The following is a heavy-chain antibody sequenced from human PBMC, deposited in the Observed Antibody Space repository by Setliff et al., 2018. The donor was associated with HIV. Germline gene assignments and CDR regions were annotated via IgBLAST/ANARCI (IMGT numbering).Heavy chain of an antibody. CDR3: ARGGEGMALYPDY. D-gene: IGHD1-26*01. Sequence: ASVKVSCKASGFIFTNYGIHWVRQAPGHSLEWMGFINSGTGNTIYSQKFQGRVTITADESTSTAYMELSSLRSEDTAVYYCARGGEGMALYPDYWGQGTLVTVSS. V-gene: IGHV1-3*01. J-gene: IGHJ4*02. CDR1: GFIFTNYG. CDR2: INSGTGNT.